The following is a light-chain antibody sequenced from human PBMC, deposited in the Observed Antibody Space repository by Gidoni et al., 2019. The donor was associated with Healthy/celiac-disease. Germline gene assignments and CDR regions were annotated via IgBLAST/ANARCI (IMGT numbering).Light chain of an antibody. Sequence: NFMLTQPHSVSESPGKTVTIPCTGSSGSIASNYVQWYQQRPGSAPTTVIYEDNQRPSGVPDRFSGSIDSSSNSAPLTISGLKTEDEADYYCQSYDSSNHWVFGGGTKLTVL. V-gene: IGLV6-57*02. J-gene: IGLJ3*02. CDR2: EDN. CDR3: QSYDSSNHWV. CDR1: SGSIASNY.